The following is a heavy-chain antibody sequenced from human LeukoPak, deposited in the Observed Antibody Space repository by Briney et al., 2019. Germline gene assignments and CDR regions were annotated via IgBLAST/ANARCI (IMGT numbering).Heavy chain of an antibody. Sequence: SETLSLTCTVSGVSVSSGSYYWNWIRQPPGKGLEWIGYIYYSGSTYYNPSLKSRVTISVDTSKNQFSLKLSSVTAADTAVYYCARNTNYYGSGRPDYWGQGTLVTVSS. V-gene: IGHV4-31*03. J-gene: IGHJ4*02. CDR1: GVSVSSGSYY. CDR2: IYYSGST. D-gene: IGHD3-10*01. CDR3: ARNTNYYGSGRPDY.